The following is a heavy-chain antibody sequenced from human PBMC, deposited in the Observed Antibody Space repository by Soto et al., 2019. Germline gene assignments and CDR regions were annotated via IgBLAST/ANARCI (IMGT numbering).Heavy chain of an antibody. Sequence: GGSLRLSCAASGFTFSSYAMHWVRQAPGKGLEWVAVISYDGSNKYYADSVKGRFTISRDNSKNTLYLQMNSLRAEDTAVYYCAREEETEDIVVVPAAPAIDYWGQGTLVTVSS. V-gene: IGHV3-30-3*01. CDR3: AREEETEDIVVVPAAPAIDY. D-gene: IGHD2-2*01. CDR2: ISYDGSNK. J-gene: IGHJ4*02. CDR1: GFTFSSYA.